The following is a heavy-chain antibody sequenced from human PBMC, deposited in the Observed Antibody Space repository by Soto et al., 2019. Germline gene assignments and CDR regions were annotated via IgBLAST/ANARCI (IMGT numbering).Heavy chain of an antibody. Sequence: ASVKVSCKASGYTFTSYAMHWVRQAPGQRLEWIGWINAGNGNTKYSQKFQGRVTITRDTSASTAYMELSSLRSEDTAVYYCARGSSTSCYRCWFDPWGQGTLVTVSS. CDR3: ARGSSTSCYRCWFDP. J-gene: IGHJ5*02. CDR1: GYTFTSYA. V-gene: IGHV1-3*01. D-gene: IGHD2-2*01. CDR2: INAGNGNT.